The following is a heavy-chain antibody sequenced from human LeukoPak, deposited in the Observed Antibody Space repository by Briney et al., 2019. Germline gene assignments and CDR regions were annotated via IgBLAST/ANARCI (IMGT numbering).Heavy chain of an antibody. Sequence: SVKVSCEASGGTFSSYAISWVRQAPGQGLEWMGGIIPIFGTANYAQKFQGRVTITTDESTSTAYMELSSLRSEDTAVYYCARGPYYYYYMDVWGKGTTVTVSS. CDR1: GGTFSSYA. CDR3: ARGPYYYYYMDV. CDR2: IIPIFGTA. V-gene: IGHV1-69*05. J-gene: IGHJ6*03.